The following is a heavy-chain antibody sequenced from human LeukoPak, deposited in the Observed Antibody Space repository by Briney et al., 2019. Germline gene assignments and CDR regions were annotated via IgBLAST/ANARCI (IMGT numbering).Heavy chain of an antibody. Sequence: SETLSLTSAVYVGSFSGYYWSWIRQPAGKGLEWIGEINHSGSTNYNPSLKSRVTISVDTSKNQFSLKLSSVTAADTAVSYCASWDYGGLHADWGHGTVVTVSS. CDR1: VGSFSGYY. D-gene: IGHD4-23*01. V-gene: IGHV4-34*01. J-gene: IGHJ4*01. CDR3: ASWDYGGLHAD. CDR2: INHSGST.